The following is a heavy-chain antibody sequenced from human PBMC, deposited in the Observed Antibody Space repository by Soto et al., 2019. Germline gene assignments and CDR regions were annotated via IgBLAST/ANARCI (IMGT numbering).Heavy chain of an antibody. CDR1: GYSFTSCA. J-gene: IGHJ2*01. Sequence: QVQVVQSGAEVKKPGASVRLSCKTSGYSFTSCAIHWVRRAPGQGFEWMGWINTDSGTTKYSQKFQGRVTITRDASASTAYMELSSLSSEDTTIYYCVRDRAADWYLDLWGRGTLVTVSS. CDR2: INTDSGTT. V-gene: IGHV1-3*04. D-gene: IGHD6-25*01. CDR3: VRDRAADWYLDL.